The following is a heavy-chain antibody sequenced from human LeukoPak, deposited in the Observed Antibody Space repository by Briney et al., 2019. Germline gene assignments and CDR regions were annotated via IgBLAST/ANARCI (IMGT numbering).Heavy chain of an antibody. J-gene: IGHJ4*02. CDR3: ARASGYSYGDYYFDY. CDR2: IIPIFGTA. CDR1: GYTFTSYD. V-gene: IGHV1-69*13. Sequence: SVKVSCKASGYTFTSYDINWVRQAPGQGLEWMGGIIPIFGTANYAQKFQGRVTITADESTSTAYMELSSLRSEDTAVYYCARASGYSYGDYYFDYWGQGTLVTVSS. D-gene: IGHD5-18*01.